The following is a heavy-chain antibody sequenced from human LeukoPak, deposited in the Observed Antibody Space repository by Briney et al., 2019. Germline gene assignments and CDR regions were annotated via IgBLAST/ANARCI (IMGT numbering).Heavy chain of an antibody. Sequence: GRSLRLSCAASGFTFSNYGRHWVRQAPGKGLEWVAIMWSDGSNEYYADSVKGRFTISRDNSKNILYLQMNSLRAEDTAVYYCARDEYGDLAVEYWGQGTLVTVSS. CDR3: ARDEYGDLAVEY. D-gene: IGHD4-17*01. CDR1: GFTFSNYG. V-gene: IGHV3-33*01. J-gene: IGHJ4*02. CDR2: MWSDGSNE.